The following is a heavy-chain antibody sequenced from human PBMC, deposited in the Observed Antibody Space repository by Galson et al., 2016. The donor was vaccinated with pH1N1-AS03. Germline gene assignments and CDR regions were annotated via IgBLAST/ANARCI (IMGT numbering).Heavy chain of an antibody. CDR3: ATNIEQSYTSKWYKFDH. D-gene: IGHD6-13*01. CDR1: GFTFSSYS. Sequence: SLRLSCAASGFTFSSYSVNWVRQAPGKGLEWVSSISSRSSDIYYADSVKGRFTISRDNARRSLYLQMNSLRAEDTAVYYCATNIEQSYTSKWYKFDHWGPGTLVTVSS. V-gene: IGHV3-21*01. J-gene: IGHJ4*02. CDR2: ISSRSSDI.